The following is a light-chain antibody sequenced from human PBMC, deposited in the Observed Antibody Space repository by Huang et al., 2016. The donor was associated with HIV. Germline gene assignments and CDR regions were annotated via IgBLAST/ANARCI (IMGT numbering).Light chain of an antibody. J-gene: IGKJ5*01. CDR2: AAS. CDR1: QRISTY. V-gene: IGKV1-39*01. Sequence: DIQMTQSPSSLSASVGDRVTITCRASQRISTYLNWYQQKPGKSPKLLIFAASTWQSGVPSTFSGSGSGTDFTLTISSLQPEDFATYYCQQTYSTAITFGQGTRLEIK. CDR3: QQTYSTAIT.